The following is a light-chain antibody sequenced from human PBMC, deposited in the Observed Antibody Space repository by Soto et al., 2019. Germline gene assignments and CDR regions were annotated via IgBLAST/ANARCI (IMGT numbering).Light chain of an antibody. Sequence: RITQSPASLSATVGDRVTITCRASQNINSWLAWYQQKPGKAPKLLIYKASSLESGVPSRFSGSGSGTEFTLTISSLQPDDFATYYCQPYNSYWTFGQGTKVDI. J-gene: IGKJ1*01. CDR3: QPYNSYWT. CDR2: KAS. CDR1: QNINSW. V-gene: IGKV1-5*03.